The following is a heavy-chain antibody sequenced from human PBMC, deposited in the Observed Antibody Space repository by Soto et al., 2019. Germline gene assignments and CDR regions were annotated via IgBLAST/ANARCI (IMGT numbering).Heavy chain of an antibody. J-gene: IGHJ4*02. CDR1: GYTFSAHY. CDR2: INSKTGDT. Sequence: ASVKVSCKASGYTFSAHYMHWVRQAPGQGLEWMGWINSKTGDTKYARDFQGSVTMTRDTSINTAYMELRSQTSDDTAVYFCARCHRGLRCHLDYWGQGTLVTVSS. V-gene: IGHV1-2*02. CDR3: ARCHRGLRCHLDY. D-gene: IGHD4-17*01.